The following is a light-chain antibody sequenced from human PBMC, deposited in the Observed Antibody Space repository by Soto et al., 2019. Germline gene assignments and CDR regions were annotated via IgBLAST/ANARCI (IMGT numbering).Light chain of an antibody. CDR1: QSVSSN. Sequence: EIRMTQSPATPSVSPGARATLSCRASQSVSSNLAWYQQKPGQAPRLLIYGASTRATGIPARFSGSGSGTEFTLTLSSLQSEDFPVYSCQQYNNWPWTFGQGAKVDIK. CDR2: GAS. J-gene: IGKJ1*01. CDR3: QQYNNWPWT. V-gene: IGKV3-15*01.